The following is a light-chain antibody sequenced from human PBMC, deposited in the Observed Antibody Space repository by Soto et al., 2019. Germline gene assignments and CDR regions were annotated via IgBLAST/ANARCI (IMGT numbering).Light chain of an antibody. V-gene: IGLV2-11*01. J-gene: IGLJ1*01. CDR2: DVK. CDR3: YSCAGSYTFV. Sequence: QSALTQPRSVSGSPGQSVTISCTGTSSDVGGYNYVTWYQQHPGRAPKVMIYDVKTRPSGVPDRFSGSKSGNTASLTISELQAEDEADYYCYSCAGSYTFVFGTGTKLTVL. CDR1: SSDVGGYNY.